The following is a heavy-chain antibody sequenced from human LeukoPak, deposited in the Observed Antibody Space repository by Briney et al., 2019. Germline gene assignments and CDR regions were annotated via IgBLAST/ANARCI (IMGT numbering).Heavy chain of an antibody. V-gene: IGHV3-23*01. J-gene: IGHJ4*02. D-gene: IGHD2-15*01. CDR1: GLAFSSYA. Sequence: PGGSLRLSCAASGLAFSSYAMSWVRQAPGKGLEWVSAISGSGGSTYYADSVKGRFTISRDNSKNTLYLQMNSLRAEDTAVYYCAKYPDYSLYYFDYWGQGTLVTVSS. CDR2: ISGSGGST. CDR3: AKYPDYSLYYFDY.